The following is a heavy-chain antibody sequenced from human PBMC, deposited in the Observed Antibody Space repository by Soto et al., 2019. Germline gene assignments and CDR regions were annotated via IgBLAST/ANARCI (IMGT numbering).Heavy chain of an antibody. J-gene: IGHJ4*02. V-gene: IGHV3-23*01. CDR3: AKNYFFDS. Sequence: ASGFTFSSYAMSWARQGPGKGLEWVSSISVSGSAYYADPVMGRFTVSRDNSKDTLYLQMNSLTAEDTAVYFCAKNYFFDSWGPGTLVTVSS. CDR2: ISVSGSA. CDR1: GFTFSSYA.